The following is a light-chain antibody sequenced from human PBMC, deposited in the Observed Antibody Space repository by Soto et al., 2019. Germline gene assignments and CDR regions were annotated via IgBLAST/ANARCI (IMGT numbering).Light chain of an antibody. CDR1: QSVSSN. CDR2: GAS. Sequence: EVVMTQSPATLSVSPGERATLPCRASQSVSSNLAWYQQKPGQAPRLLIHGASTRATGIPARFSGSGSGTEFSLTISSLQSEDFAVYYCQQYNNWPPIAFGQGTRLEI. CDR3: QQYNNWPPIA. V-gene: IGKV3-15*01. J-gene: IGKJ5*01.